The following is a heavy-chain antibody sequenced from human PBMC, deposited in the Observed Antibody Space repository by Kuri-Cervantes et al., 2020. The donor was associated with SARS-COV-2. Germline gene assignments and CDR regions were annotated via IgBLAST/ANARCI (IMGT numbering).Heavy chain of an antibody. Sequence: SETLSLTCTVSGFAISASHYWGWIRQTPGQGLEWIGSIYHSGTTYYNPSLRSRVTISVDTSKNQFSLKLSSVTAADTAVYYCARDSLSGWPDDWGQGTLVTVSS. CDR1: GFAISASHY. V-gene: IGHV4-38-2*02. CDR2: IYHSGTT. D-gene: IGHD6-19*01. J-gene: IGHJ4*02. CDR3: ARDSLSGWPDD.